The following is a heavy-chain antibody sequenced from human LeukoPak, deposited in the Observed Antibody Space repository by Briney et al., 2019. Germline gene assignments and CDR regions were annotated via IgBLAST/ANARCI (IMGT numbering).Heavy chain of an antibody. D-gene: IGHD3-10*01. CDR3: ARFIGGSGSYPFDY. CDR2: IYYSGST. Sequence: PSETLSLTCTVSGGSISSYYWSWIRQPPGKGLEWIGYIYYSGSTNYNPSLKSRVTISVDPSTHQFSLKLSSVTAADTAVYYCARFIGGSGSYPFDYWGQGTLVTVSS. CDR1: GGSISSYY. V-gene: IGHV4-59*01. J-gene: IGHJ4*02.